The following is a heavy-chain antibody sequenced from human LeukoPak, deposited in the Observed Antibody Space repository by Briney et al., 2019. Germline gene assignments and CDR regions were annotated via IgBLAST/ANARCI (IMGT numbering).Heavy chain of an antibody. CDR3: AKDARRSSGWWFFDH. CDR2: IYSGGST. Sequence: PGGSLRLSCAASGFIVSSNYMSWVRQAPGKGLEWVSIIYSGGSTYYADSVKGRFTISRDNSKNTLYLQMNSLRAEDTAVYYCAKDARRSSGWWFFDHWGQGTLVTVSS. D-gene: IGHD6-19*01. J-gene: IGHJ4*02. V-gene: IGHV3-53*01. CDR1: GFIVSSNY.